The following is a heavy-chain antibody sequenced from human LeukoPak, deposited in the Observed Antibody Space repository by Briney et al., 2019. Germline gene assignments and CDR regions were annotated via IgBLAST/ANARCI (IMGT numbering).Heavy chain of an antibody. CDR1: GDSTTNYY. D-gene: IGHD3-22*01. CDR3: ARVRYSDSSVLTRKRSYYFDY. CDR2: IYYRGTT. J-gene: IGHJ4*02. Sequence: SETLSLTCTVSGDSTTNYYWSWVRQPPGKGLEWIGYIYYRGTTNYNPSLKSRVIMSVDTSKNLLSLKMSSVTAADTAVYYCARVRYSDSSVLTRKRSYYFDYWGQGTLVTVSS. V-gene: IGHV4-59*12.